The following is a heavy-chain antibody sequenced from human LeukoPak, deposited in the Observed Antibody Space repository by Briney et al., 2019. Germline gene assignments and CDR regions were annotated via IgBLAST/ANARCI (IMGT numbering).Heavy chain of an antibody. CDR3: ARGHRGAYGDY. CDR2: INHSGST. D-gene: IGHD5-12*01. CDR1: GGSFSLYY. J-gene: IGHJ4*02. Sequence: SETLSLTCTVSGGSFSLYYWTWIRQPPGKGLEWIGEINHSGSTNYNPSLKSRVTISVDTSKNQFSLKLSSVTAADTAVYYCARGHRGAYGDYWGQGTLVTVSS. V-gene: IGHV4-34*01.